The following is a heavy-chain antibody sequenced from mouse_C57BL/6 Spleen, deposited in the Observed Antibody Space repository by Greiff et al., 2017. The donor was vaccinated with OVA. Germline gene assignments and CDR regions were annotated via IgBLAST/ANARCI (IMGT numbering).Heavy chain of an antibody. J-gene: IGHJ4*01. CDR1: GYTFTSYW. V-gene: IGHV1-69*01. CDR2: IDPSDSYT. CDR3: ARKGGSGQYYYAMDY. Sequence: QVQLQQPGAELVMPGASVKLSCKASGYTFTSYWMHWVKQRPGQGLEWIGEIDPSDSYTNYNQKFKGKSTLTVDKSSSTAYMQLSSLTSEDSAVDYCARKGGSGQYYYAMDYWGQGTSVTVSS. D-gene: IGHD3-2*02.